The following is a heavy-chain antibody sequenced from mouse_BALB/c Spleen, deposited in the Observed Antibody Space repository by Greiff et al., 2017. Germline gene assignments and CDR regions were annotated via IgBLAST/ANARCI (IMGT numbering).Heavy chain of an antibody. J-gene: IGHJ3*01. Sequence: VNLVESGPGLVQPSQSLSITCTVSGFSLTSYGVHWVRQSPGKGLEWLGVIWSGGSTDYNAAFISRLSISKDNSKSQVFFKMNSLQADDTAIYYCARNEDWDQAWLAYWGQGTLVTVSA. D-gene: IGHD4-1*01. CDR2: IWSGGST. V-gene: IGHV2-4-1*01. CDR3: ARNEDWDQAWLAY. CDR1: GFSLTSYG.